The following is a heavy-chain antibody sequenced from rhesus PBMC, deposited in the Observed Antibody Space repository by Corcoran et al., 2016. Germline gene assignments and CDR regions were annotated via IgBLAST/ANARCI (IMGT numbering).Heavy chain of an antibody. V-gene: IGHV1-111*02. J-gene: IGHJ4*01. CDR2: VDPEDGEA. CDR3: ATGGY. CDR1: GYTFTDYY. Sequence: EVQLVQSGAAVKKPGASVTISCKASGYTFTDYYLHWVRQAPGTGRKWMGRVDPEDGEAKHAQKVQDRVTITAHTSTDTAYMELSSLRSEDTAVYYCATGGYWGQGVLVTVSS.